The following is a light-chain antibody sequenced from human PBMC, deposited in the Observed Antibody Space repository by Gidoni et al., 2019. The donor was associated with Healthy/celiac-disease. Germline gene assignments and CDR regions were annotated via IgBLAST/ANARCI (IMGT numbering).Light chain of an antibody. J-gene: IGLJ7*01. Sequence: QSVLTQPPSVSAAPGQKVTISCSGSSSNLGTNYVSGYQQLPGTAPKLLIYDNNKRPSGIPDRFSGSKSGTSATLGITGLQTGDEADYYCGTWDSSLSAVFGGGTQLTVL. V-gene: IGLV1-51*01. CDR1: SSNLGTNY. CDR2: DNN. CDR3: GTWDSSLSAV.